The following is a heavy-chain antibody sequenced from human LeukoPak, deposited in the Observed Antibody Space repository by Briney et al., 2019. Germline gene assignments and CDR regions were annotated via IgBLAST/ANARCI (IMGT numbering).Heavy chain of an antibody. J-gene: IGHJ3*02. CDR1: GFTFSSYS. CDR3: ARDLTTAFDI. CDR2: ISSSSSYI. V-gene: IGHV3-21*01. Sequence: GGSLRLSCAASGFTFSSYSMNWVRQAPGKGLEWDSSISSSSSYIYYADSVKGRFTISRDNAKNSLYLQMNSLRAEDTAVYYCARDLTTAFDIWGQGTMVTVSS. D-gene: IGHD3-22*01.